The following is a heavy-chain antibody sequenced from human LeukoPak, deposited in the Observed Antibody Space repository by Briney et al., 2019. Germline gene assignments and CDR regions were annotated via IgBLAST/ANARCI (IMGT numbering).Heavy chain of an antibody. Sequence: PGRSLRLPCAASGFTFSSYGMHWVRQAPGKGLEWVAVISYDGSNKYYADSVKGRFTISRDNSKNTLYLQMNSLRAEDTAVYYCAKGYSYGSWFDPWGQGTLVTVSS. CDR3: AKGYSYGSWFDP. D-gene: IGHD5-18*01. J-gene: IGHJ5*02. CDR2: ISYDGSNK. CDR1: GFTFSSYG. V-gene: IGHV3-30*18.